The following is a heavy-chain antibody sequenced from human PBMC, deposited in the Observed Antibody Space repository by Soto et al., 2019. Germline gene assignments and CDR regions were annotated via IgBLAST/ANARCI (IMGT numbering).Heavy chain of an antibody. D-gene: IGHD6-13*01. CDR1: GGTFSSYA. CDR3: ARGQYVAAAGNYYYYGMDV. V-gene: IGHV1-69*01. Sequence: QVQLVQSGAEVKKPGSSVKVSCKASGGTFSSYAISWVRQAPGQGLEWMGGIIPIFGTANYAQKFQGRVTITADESTSTAYMELSSLRAEDTAVYYCARGQYVAAAGNYYYYGMDVWGQGTTVTVSS. J-gene: IGHJ6*02. CDR2: IIPIFGTA.